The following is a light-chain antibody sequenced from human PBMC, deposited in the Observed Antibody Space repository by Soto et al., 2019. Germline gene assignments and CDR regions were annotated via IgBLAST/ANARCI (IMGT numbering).Light chain of an antibody. CDR2: SYN. CDR3: APWDDSLSGRV. V-gene: IGLV1-47*02. J-gene: IGLJ7*01. Sequence: QSVLTQPPSASGTPGQRVTISCSGSSSNIGSNYVYWYQYFPETAPKLLIYSYNQRPSGVPDRFSGSKSGASASLAISGLRSEDEADYYCAPWDDSLSGRVFGGGTQLTVL. CDR1: SSNIGSNY.